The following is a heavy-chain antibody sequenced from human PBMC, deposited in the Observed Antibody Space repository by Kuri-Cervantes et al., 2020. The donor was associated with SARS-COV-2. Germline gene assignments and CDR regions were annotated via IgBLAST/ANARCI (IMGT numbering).Heavy chain of an antibody. CDR1: GFTFSNYA. CDR2: ISSNGDST. D-gene: IGHD3-3*01. V-gene: IGHV3-64*02. CDR3: ARVSRSGYLDY. Sequence: GESLKISCAASGFTFSNYAMYWVRQALGKGLEYVSAISSNGDSTYYADSVKGRFTMSRDNSKNTLYLQMGSLRAEDMAVYYCARVSRSGYLDYWGQGTLVTVSS. J-gene: IGHJ4*02.